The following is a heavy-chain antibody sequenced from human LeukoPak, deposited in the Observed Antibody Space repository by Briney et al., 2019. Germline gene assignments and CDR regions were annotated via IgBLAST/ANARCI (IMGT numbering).Heavy chain of an antibody. D-gene: IGHD3-10*01. CDR2: ISSSSSTI. CDR3: ARAATTSNYGYYY. CDR1: GFTFSSYN. V-gene: IGHV3-48*04. Sequence: PGGSLRLSCAASGFTFSSYNMNWVRQAPEKGLEWVSYISSSSSTIYYADSVTGRFTVSRDNAKNSLYLQLNSLRAEDTAVYYCARAATTSNYGYYYWGQGTLVTVSS. J-gene: IGHJ4*02.